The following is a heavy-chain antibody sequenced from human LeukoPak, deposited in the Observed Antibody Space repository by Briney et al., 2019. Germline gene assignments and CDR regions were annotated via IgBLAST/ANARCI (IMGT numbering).Heavy chain of an antibody. V-gene: IGHV5-51*01. D-gene: IGHD2-2*03. J-gene: IGHJ4*02. CDR2: IYPDESNI. CDR3: ARPPSRGYSSSFEY. CDR1: GYSFPTYW. Sequence: GESLKISCKGSGYSFPTYWIAWLRQMPGKGLEWMGIIYPDESNIRYSPSFQGQVTISADKSISTAYLQWSSLKASDTAMYYCARPPSRGYSSSFEYWGQGTLVTVCS.